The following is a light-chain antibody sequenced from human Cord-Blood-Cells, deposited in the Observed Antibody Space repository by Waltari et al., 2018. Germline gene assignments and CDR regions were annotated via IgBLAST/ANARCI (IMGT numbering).Light chain of an antibody. CDR1: SRDVASYNL. CDR2: EGS. V-gene: IGLV2-23*01. Sequence: QSALPQPASVSGSPGQSITISCTRTSRDVASYNLFSWYQHPPGKAPKLMIYEGSKRPSGVSNRFSGSKSGNTASLTISGLQAEDEADYYCCSYAGSSTLVFGGGTKLTVL. CDR3: CSYAGSSTLV. J-gene: IGLJ2*01.